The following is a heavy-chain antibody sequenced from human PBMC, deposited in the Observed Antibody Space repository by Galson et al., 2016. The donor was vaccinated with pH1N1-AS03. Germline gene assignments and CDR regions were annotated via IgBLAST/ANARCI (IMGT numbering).Heavy chain of an antibody. CDR2: IKQDGSEK. J-gene: IGHJ3*02. Sequence: SLRLSCAASGFTFSTLWMTWVRQAPGKGLEWVANIKQDGSEKYYVDSVKGRFTISRDNAKNSLYLQMNSLRAEDTAVYYCARARTSPGSLAGVGFDIWGQGTMVTVSS. V-gene: IGHV3-7*03. CDR3: ARARTSPGSLAGVGFDI. CDR1: GFTFSTLW.